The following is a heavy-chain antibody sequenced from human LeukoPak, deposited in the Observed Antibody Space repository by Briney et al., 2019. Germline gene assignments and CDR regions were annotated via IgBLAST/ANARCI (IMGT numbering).Heavy chain of an antibody. V-gene: IGHV3-21*01. CDR1: GFTFSYYS. D-gene: IGHD4-23*01. Sequence: PGGSLTLSCAASGFTFSYYSMNGVRQAPGKGLEWVSSISGSDNYIYYVDSVKGRFTISRDNAKNSLFLQMNSLRAEDTAVYYCARAHNFYGGNSKGAFDIWGQGTMVIVSS. J-gene: IGHJ3*02. CDR2: ISGSDNYI. CDR3: ARAHNFYGGNSKGAFDI.